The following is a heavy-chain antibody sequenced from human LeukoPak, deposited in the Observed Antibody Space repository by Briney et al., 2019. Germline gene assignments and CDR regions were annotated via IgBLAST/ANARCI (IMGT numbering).Heavy chain of an antibody. D-gene: IGHD3-10*01. CDR1: GGTFSSYA. CDR3: ARTSLSPPGSYSLQH. Sequence: VASVKVSCKASGGTFSSYAISWVRQAPGQGLEWMGGIIPIFGTANYAQKFQGRVTITADESTSTAYMELSSLRSEDTAVYYCARTSLSPPGSYSLQHWGQGTLVTVSS. CDR2: IIPIFGTA. J-gene: IGHJ1*01. V-gene: IGHV1-69*13.